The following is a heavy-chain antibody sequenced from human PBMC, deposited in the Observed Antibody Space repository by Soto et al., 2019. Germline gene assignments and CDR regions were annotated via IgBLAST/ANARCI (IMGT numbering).Heavy chain of an antibody. Sequence: ASVKVSCKASGYTFTGYYMHWVRQAPGQGLEWMGWINPNSGGTNYAQKFQGWVTMTRDTSISTAYMELSRLRSDDTAVYYCARDVSAAGTLRFGMDVWGQGTTVTVSS. J-gene: IGHJ6*02. V-gene: IGHV1-2*04. CDR2: INPNSGGT. CDR1: GYTFTGYY. CDR3: ARDVSAAGTLRFGMDV. D-gene: IGHD6-13*01.